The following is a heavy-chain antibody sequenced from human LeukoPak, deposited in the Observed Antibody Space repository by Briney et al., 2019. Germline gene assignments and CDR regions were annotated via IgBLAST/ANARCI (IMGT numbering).Heavy chain of an antibody. V-gene: IGHV4-39*01. CDR2: IYYSGST. J-gene: IGHJ4*02. CDR1: GGSISSSSYY. CDR3: ARQRIAAAEDY. D-gene: IGHD6-13*01. Sequence: SETLSLTCTVSGGSISSSSYYWGWIRQPPGKGLEWIGSIYYSGSTYYNPSLRSRVTISVDTSKNQFSLKLSSVTAADTAVYYCARQRIAAAEDYWGQGTLATVSS.